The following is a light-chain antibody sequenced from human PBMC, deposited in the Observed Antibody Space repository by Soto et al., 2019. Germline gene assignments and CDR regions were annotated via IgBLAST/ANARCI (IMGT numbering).Light chain of an antibody. V-gene: IGLV1-44*01. J-gene: IGLJ1*01. CDR1: SSNIGTNA. Sequence: HSVLTQPRSASGTPGQRVTISCSGGSSNIGTNAVNWYQQLPGTAPKLLIYNNNQRPSGVPDRFSGSKSGTSASLAISGLQSEDEADYYCAAWDDSLNGYVFGTGTKVTVL. CDR2: NNN. CDR3: AAWDDSLNGYV.